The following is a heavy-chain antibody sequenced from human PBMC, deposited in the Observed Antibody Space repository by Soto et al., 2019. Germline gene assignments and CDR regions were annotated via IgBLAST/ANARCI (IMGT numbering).Heavy chain of an antibody. Sequence: EVQVVESGGGRVKPGGSMRLSCVASGFGFNTYSMTWVRQDPGKGLEWVAAISSSGSYIYYADSVKGRFTIPRDNAKKSLYLQRNSLRADDTAVYYCQGPIAIAGSGYWGQGTLVSVSS. J-gene: IGHJ4*02. CDR1: GFGFNTYS. CDR2: ISSSGSYI. CDR3: QGPIAIAGSGY. D-gene: IGHD6-19*01. V-gene: IGHV3-21*01.